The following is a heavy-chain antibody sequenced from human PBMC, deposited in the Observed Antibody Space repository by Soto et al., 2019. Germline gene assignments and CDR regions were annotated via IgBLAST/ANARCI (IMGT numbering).Heavy chain of an antibody. CDR3: AGGDPGYSYGKVDL. CDR1: GFTLYW. J-gene: IGHJ5*02. V-gene: IGHV3-74*03. D-gene: IGHD5-18*01. Sequence: LRLSCAASGFTLYWMHWVRQAPGKGLVWVSRVNSDGTGTMYADSVKGRFTVSRDNAKNSVFLQMDSLRAEDAGVYFCAGGDPGYSYGKVDLWGQGTLVTAPQ. CDR2: VNSDGTGT.